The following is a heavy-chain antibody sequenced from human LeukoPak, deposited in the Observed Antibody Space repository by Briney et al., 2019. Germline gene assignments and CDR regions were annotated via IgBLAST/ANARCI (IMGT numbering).Heavy chain of an antibody. D-gene: IGHD3-3*01. V-gene: IGHV4-4*07. J-gene: IGHJ3*02. CDR1: GGSISSYY. Sequence: PSETLSLTCTVSGGSISSYYWSWIRQPAGKGLEWIGRIYTGGNTNYNPSFESRVTMSVDTSKNQLSLKLKSVTAADTAVYYCARELPITIFGVARSGDAFDIWGQGTMVTVSS. CDR2: IYTGGNT. CDR3: ARELPITIFGVARSGDAFDI.